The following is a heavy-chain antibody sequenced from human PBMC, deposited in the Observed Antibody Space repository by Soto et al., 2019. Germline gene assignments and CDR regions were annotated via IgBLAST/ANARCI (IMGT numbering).Heavy chain of an antibody. V-gene: IGHV3-64D*06. CDR3: VKSRGGNNFDFFD. CDR2: IRGNGDPP. D-gene: IGHD5-12*01. Sequence: GVLSLSCSASGFTFSSYAMHWVRQAPGKGLEYVSGIRGNGDPPFYADSVKGRFTISRDNSKNTLYLQMSSLSADDAAVYYCVKSRGGNNFDFFDWGQGALVTVSS. J-gene: IGHJ4*02. CDR1: GFTFSSYA.